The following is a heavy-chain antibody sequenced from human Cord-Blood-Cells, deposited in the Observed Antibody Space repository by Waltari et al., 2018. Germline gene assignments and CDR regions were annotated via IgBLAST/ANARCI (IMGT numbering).Heavy chain of an antibody. CDR2: IYYSGST. J-gene: IGHJ4*02. D-gene: IGHD3-3*01. Sequence: QLQLQESGPGLVKPSETLSLTCTVSGGSISSSSYYWGWIRQPPGKGLEWIGSIYYSGSTYYNPSLKSRVTISVDTSKNQFSLKLSSATAADTAVYYCASRLGSGYDYWGQGTLVTVSS. V-gene: IGHV4-39*01. CDR3: ASRLGSGYDY. CDR1: GGSISSSSYY.